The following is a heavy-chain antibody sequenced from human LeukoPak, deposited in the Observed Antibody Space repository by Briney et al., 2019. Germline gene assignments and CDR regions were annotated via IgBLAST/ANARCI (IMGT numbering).Heavy chain of an antibody. CDR1: GITFRIYS. J-gene: IGHJ6*02. Sequence: PGGSLRLSCVVSGITFRIYSINWVRQAPGKGLEWVSYISSSGTTTYYADSVKGRFTISRDNAKNSVYLQMNSLSAEDTAVYYCARWTDSSDYYYAHYGMDVWGQGTTVTVSS. CDR3: ARWTDSSDYYYAHYGMDV. CDR2: ISSSGTTT. D-gene: IGHD3-22*01. V-gene: IGHV3-48*04.